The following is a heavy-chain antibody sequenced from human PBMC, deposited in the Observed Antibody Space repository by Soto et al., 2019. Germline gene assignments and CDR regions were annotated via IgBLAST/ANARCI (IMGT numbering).Heavy chain of an antibody. CDR2: ISGSGGST. D-gene: IGHD5-18*01. V-gene: IGHV3-23*01. Sequence: GESLKISCAASGFTFSSYAMSWVRQAPGKGLEWVSAISGSGGSTYYADSVKGRFTISRDNSKNTLYLQMNSLRAEDTAVYYCAKDLGYSYGPENYYYYGMDVWGQGTTVTVSS. CDR1: GFTFSSYA. CDR3: AKDLGYSYGPENYYYYGMDV. J-gene: IGHJ6*02.